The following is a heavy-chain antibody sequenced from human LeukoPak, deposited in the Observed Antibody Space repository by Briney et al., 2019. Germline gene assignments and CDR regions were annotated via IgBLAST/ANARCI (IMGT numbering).Heavy chain of an antibody. CDR3: ARLPLLDHSGYYSI. V-gene: IGHV4-39*01. J-gene: IGHJ4*02. D-gene: IGHD3-22*01. CDR1: GDSVSSGSYY. CDR2: MMYSGNT. Sequence: SETLSLTCTVSGDSVSSGSYYWGWIRQPPGKGLEWIGNMMYSGNTYHNPPLKSRVFMSVDRSKNQFSLEVNSVTAADTAVYYCARLPLLDHSGYYSIWGQGTLVTVSS.